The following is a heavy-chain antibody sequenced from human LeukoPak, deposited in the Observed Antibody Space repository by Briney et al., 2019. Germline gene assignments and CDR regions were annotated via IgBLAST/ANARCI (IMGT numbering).Heavy chain of an antibody. D-gene: IGHD3-22*01. J-gene: IGHJ4*02. CDR2: FDPEDGET. Sequence: ASVKVSCKVSGYTLTELSMHWVRQAPGKGLEWMGGFDPEDGETIYAQKFQGRVTMTEDTSTDTAYMELSSLRSEDTAVYYCATRQYYYDSSGYYLYYFDYWGQGTLVTVSS. V-gene: IGHV1-24*01. CDR1: GYTLTELS. CDR3: ATRQYYYDSSGYYLYYFDY.